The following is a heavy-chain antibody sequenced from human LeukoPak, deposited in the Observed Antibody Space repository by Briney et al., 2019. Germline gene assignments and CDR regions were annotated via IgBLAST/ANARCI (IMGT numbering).Heavy chain of an antibody. V-gene: IGHV1-18*01. J-gene: IGHJ6*02. CDR2: ISAYNGNT. Sequence: ASVKVSCKASGYTFTRYGISWVRQAPGQGLEWMGWISAYNGNTNYAQKLQGRVTMTTDTSTSTAYMELRSLRSDDTAVYYCARDGYFDWLLTYYYYGMDVWGQGTTVTVSS. CDR3: ARDGYFDWLLTYYYYGMDV. D-gene: IGHD3-9*01. CDR1: GYTFTRYG.